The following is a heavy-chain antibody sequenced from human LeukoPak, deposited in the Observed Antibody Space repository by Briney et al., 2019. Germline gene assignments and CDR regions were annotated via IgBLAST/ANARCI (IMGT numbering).Heavy chain of an antibody. Sequence: GASVKVSCKASGYTFTSYAIHWVRQAPGQRLEWMGWINTGNGNTKYSQKFQDRVTISRDTAASTAYMELSSLRSEDTAVYYCARDYYDSSGAISSDYWGQGTLVTVSS. CDR2: INTGNGNT. V-gene: IGHV1-3*04. D-gene: IGHD3-22*01. J-gene: IGHJ4*02. CDR1: GYTFTSYA. CDR3: ARDYYDSSGAISSDY.